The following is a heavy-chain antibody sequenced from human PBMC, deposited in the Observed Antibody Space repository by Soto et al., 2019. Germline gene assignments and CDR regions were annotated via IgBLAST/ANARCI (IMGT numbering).Heavy chain of an antibody. CDR1: VGSISSSY. J-gene: IGHJ6*02. V-gene: IGHV4-59*01. CDR3: ARHSPYYGMDV. Sequence: PSETLSLTCTVSVGSISSSYWSWIRQPPGKGLEWIAYIHYSGTTNYNPSLKSRVTISGDTSKNQVSLELTSVTAADTAVYYCARHSPYYGMDVWGQGTTVTVSS. CDR2: IHYSGTT.